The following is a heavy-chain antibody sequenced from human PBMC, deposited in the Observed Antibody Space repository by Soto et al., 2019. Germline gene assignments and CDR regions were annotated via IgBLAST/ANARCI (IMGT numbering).Heavy chain of an antibody. CDR3: ATSSSMVDNYFDS. Sequence: ASVKVSCKASGDTFAIYYMHWVRQAPGQGLEWMGIINPSGGSTSYAQKFQGRVTMTRDTSTSTVYMELSSLRSEDTAVYYCATSSSMVDNYFDSWGQGTLVTVSS. V-gene: IGHV1-46*01. D-gene: IGHD3-10*01. CDR1: GDTFAIYY. J-gene: IGHJ4*02. CDR2: INPSGGST.